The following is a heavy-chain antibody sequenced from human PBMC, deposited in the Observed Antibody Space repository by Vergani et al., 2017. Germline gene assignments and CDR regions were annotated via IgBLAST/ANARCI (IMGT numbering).Heavy chain of an antibody. CDR3: ARVRLQSHVLRYFAWLFDY. D-gene: IGHD3-9*01. Sequence: QVQLQQSGPGLVKPSQTLSLTCAISGDSVSSNSAAWNWIRQSPSRGLEWLGRTYYRSKWYNDYAVSVKSRITINPDTSKNQFSLQLNSVTPEDTAVYYCARVRLQSHVLRYFAWLFDYWGQGTLVTVSS. V-gene: IGHV6-1*01. CDR1: GDSVSSNSAA. J-gene: IGHJ4*02. CDR2: TYYRSKWYN.